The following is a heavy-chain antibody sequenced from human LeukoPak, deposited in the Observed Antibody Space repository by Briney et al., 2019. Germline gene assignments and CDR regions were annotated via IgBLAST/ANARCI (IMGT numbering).Heavy chain of an antibody. CDR2: INTDGSST. J-gene: IGHJ4*02. CDR3: AREGYFPRDFDY. V-gene: IGHV3-74*01. D-gene: IGHD1-26*01. Sequence: GGSLRLSCAASGFTFSSSWMHWVRQAPGKGLVWVSRINTDGSSTDYADSVKGRFTISRDNAKNSLYLQMNSLRAEDTAVYYCAREGYFPRDFDYWGQGTLVTVSS. CDR1: GFTFSSSW.